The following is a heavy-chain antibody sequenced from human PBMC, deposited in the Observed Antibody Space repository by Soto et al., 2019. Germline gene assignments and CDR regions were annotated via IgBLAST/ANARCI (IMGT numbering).Heavy chain of an antibody. V-gene: IGHV3-30-3*01. CDR2: ISYDGSNK. Sequence: VAVISYDGSNKYYADSVKGRFTVSRDNSKNTLYLQVNSLRAEDTAVYYCARDKRDLRFLEWSYYFDYWGQGTLVTVSS. D-gene: IGHD3-3*01. CDR3: ARDKRDLRFLEWSYYFDY. J-gene: IGHJ4*02.